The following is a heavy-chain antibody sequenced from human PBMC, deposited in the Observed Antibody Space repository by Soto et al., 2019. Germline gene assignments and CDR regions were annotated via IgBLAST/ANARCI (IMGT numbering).Heavy chain of an antibody. CDR2: IYSGGST. CDR3: ARDRSGLNAFDI. V-gene: IGHV3-66*01. J-gene: IGHJ3*02. Sequence: EVQLVESGGGLVQPGGSMRLSCAASGFTVSSNYKSWVRQAPGKGLEWVSVIYSGGSTYYADSVKGRFTISRDNSKNTLYLQTNSLRAEDTAVYYCARDRSGLNAFDIWGQGTMVTVSS. D-gene: IGHD3-10*01. CDR1: GFTVSSNY.